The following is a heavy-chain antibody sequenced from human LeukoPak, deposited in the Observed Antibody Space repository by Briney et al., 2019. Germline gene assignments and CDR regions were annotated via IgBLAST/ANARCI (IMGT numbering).Heavy chain of an antibody. D-gene: IGHD2-2*01. Sequence: ASVKVSCKASGYTFTGYYMHWVRQAPGQGLEWMGWINPNSGGTNYAQKFQGRVTMTRDTSISTVYMELSSLTSGDAAIYYCARDAPIAFPGSTSDYFDFWGQGTLVTVSS. CDR3: ARDAPIAFPGSTSDYFDF. CDR1: GYTFTGYY. V-gene: IGHV1-2*02. J-gene: IGHJ4*02. CDR2: INPNSGGT.